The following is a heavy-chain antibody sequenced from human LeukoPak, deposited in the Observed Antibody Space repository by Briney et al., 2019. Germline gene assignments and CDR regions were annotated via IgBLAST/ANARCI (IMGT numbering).Heavy chain of an antibody. Sequence: SETLSLTCTVSGGSISSYYWSWIRQPAGKGLEWIGGIYTSGSTNYNPSLKSRVTMSVDTSKNQFSLKPSSVTAADTAVYYCARERTVVVITGGWFDPWGQGTLVTVSS. CDR3: ARERTVVVITGGWFDP. CDR1: GGSISSYY. D-gene: IGHD3-22*01. V-gene: IGHV4-4*07. J-gene: IGHJ5*02. CDR2: IYTSGST.